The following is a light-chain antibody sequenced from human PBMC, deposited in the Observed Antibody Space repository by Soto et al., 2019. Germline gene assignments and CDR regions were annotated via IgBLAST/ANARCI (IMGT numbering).Light chain of an antibody. J-gene: IGKJ2*01. CDR1: QSLSSNY. V-gene: IGKV3-20*01. CDR3: QHYESSPPSYT. Sequence: EIVLTQSPGTLSLSPGERATLSCRASQSLSSNYLAWYQQKPGQAPRLLIYGASSRATDIPDKFSGSGSGTDFTLTIRRLEPEDFAVYYCQHYESSPPSYTFGQGTKLEVK. CDR2: GAS.